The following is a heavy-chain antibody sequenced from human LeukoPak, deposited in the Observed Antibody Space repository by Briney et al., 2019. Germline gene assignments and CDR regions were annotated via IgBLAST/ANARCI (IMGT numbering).Heavy chain of an antibody. Sequence: SVKVSCKASGGTFSSYAISWVRQAPGQGLEWMGGIIPIFGTANYAQKFQGRVTITADKSTSTAYMELSSLRSEDTAVYYCARARGGGSARYYYYYHMDVWGKGTTVIISS. J-gene: IGHJ6*03. D-gene: IGHD3-10*01. CDR3: ARARGGGSARYYYYYHMDV. V-gene: IGHV1-69*06. CDR2: IIPIFGTA. CDR1: GGTFSSYA.